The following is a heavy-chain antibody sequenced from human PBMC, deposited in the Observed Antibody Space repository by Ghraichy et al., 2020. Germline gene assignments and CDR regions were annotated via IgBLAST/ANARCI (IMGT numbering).Heavy chain of an antibody. J-gene: IGHJ4*02. D-gene: IGHD6-25*01. CDR3: ARDGNSGSGSD. Sequence: ESLNISCTVSGGSVSSGSYYWGWIRQPPGKGLEWIGYIYYSGSTNYNPSLKSRVTISVDTAKNQFSLKLNSVTAADTAVYYCARDGNSGSGSDWGQGTLVTVSS. CDR1: GGSVSSGSYY. CDR2: IYYSGST. V-gene: IGHV4-61*01.